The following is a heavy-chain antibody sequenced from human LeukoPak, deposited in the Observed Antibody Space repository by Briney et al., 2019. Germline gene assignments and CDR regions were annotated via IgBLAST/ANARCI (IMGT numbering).Heavy chain of an antibody. CDR1: GFTFSSYS. J-gene: IGHJ6*02. CDR3: ARVHNYYYGMDV. CDR2: ISSSSSYI. Sequence: GGSLRLSCAASGFTFSSYSMNWVRQAPGKGLEWVSSISSSSSYIYYADSVKGRFTISRDNAENSLYLQMNSLRAEDTAVYYCARVHNYYYGMDVWGQGTTVTVSS. V-gene: IGHV3-21*01.